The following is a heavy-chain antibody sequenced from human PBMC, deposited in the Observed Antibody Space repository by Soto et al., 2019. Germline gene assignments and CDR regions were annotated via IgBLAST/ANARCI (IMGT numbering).Heavy chain of an antibody. V-gene: IGHV4-4*02. CDR1: GGSITSGYW. J-gene: IGHJ4*02. CDR2: VYHSGST. D-gene: IGHD3-16*01. CDR3: ASRSNLGPY. Sequence: SETLSLTCAVYGGSITSGYWWTWVRQPPGKGLGWVGEVYHSGSTNYKPSLKSRVTISVDKSKNQFSLKLTPVTAADTAVYYCASRSNLGPYWGQGISVTVSS.